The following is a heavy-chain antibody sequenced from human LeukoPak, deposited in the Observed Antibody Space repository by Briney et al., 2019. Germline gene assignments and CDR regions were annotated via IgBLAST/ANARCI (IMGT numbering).Heavy chain of an antibody. V-gene: IGHV3-21*01. CDR3: ARGSRNVYFDY. J-gene: IGHJ4*02. Sequence: AGGSLRLSCAASGFTFSSYSMNWVRQAPGKGLEWVSSISSSSSYIYYADSVKGRFTISGDNSKNTLYLQMNSLRPEDTAVYYCARGSRNVYFDYWGQGTLVTVSS. CDR1: GFTFSSYS. D-gene: IGHD2-8*01. CDR2: ISSSSSYI.